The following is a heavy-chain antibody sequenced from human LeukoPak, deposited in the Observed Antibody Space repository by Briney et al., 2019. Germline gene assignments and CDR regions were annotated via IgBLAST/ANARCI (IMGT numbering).Heavy chain of an antibody. CDR1: GGTFSSYA. CDR3: ARWRFGELSYYYYYGMDV. Sequence: SVKVACKASGGTFSSYAISWVRQAPGQGLEWMGGIIPIFGTANYAQKFQGRVTITADESTSTAYMELSSLRSEDTAVYYCARWRFGELSYYYYYGMDVLGQGTTVTVSS. V-gene: IGHV1-69*13. CDR2: IIPIFGTA. D-gene: IGHD3-10*01. J-gene: IGHJ6*02.